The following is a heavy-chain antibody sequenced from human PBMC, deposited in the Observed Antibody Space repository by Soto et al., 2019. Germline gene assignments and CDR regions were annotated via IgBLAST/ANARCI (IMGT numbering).Heavy chain of an antibody. V-gene: IGHV5-51*01. Sequence: EVQLVQSGAEVKKPGESLKISCKTSGYSFTHSWIGWVRQKPGKGLEWMAIIYTGESDIRYSPSFQGHVTVSADKSISTDYLQWSSLRASDTAMYYCAKEEAFGNEREFDFWGQGTLLTVSS. D-gene: IGHD3-16*01. CDR3: AKEEAFGNEREFDF. J-gene: IGHJ4*02. CDR1: GYSFTHSW. CDR2: IYTGESDI.